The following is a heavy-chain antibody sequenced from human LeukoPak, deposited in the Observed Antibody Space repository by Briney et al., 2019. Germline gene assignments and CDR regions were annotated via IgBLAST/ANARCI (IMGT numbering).Heavy chain of an antibody. D-gene: IGHD6-19*01. CDR3: ARQGSGWLIDF. V-gene: IGHV4-34*01. Sequence: SETLSLTCAVYGGSFSGYYWSWIRQPPGKGLEWIGEINHSGSTNYNPSLKSRVTISVDTSKNQFSLKLSSVTAADTAVYYCARQGSGWLIDFWGQGTLATVSS. CDR2: INHSGST. CDR1: GGSFSGYY. J-gene: IGHJ4*02.